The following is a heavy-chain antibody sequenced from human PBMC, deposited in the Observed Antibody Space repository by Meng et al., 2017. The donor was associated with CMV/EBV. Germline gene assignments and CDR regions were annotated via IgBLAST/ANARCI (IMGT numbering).Heavy chain of an antibody. J-gene: IGHJ4*02. CDR1: GGSISSSSYY. CDR3: ARDYGDLRQDY. V-gene: IGHV4-39*07. Sequence: LQLPQTGPRLGEPSETLSLTFTVSGGSISSSSYYWSWIRQPPGKGLEWIGSIYYSRSTYYNPSLKSRVTISVDTSKHQFSLKLSSVTAADTAVYYCARDYGDLRQDYWGQGTLVTVSS. D-gene: IGHD4-17*01. CDR2: IYYSRST.